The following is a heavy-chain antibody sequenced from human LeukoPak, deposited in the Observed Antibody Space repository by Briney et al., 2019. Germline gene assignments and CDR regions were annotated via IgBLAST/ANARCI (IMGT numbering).Heavy chain of an antibody. CDR1: DYTFSSYG. J-gene: IGHJ6*03. V-gene: IGHV1-18*01. CDR2: ISAYSGNT. Sequence: ASVKVSCKASDYTFSSYGISWVRQAPGQGLEWMGWISAYSGNTHYAQKFQGRVTMTTDTSTTTAYMELRGLRSDDTAVYYCARAEKPNWGNYYYYCMDVWGKGTTVTVSS. D-gene: IGHD7-27*01. CDR3: ARAEKPNWGNYYYYCMDV.